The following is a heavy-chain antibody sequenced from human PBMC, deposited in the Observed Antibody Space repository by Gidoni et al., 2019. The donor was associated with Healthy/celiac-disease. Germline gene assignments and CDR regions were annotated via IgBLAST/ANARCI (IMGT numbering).Heavy chain of an antibody. D-gene: IGHD2-15*01. Sequence: QVQLQQWGAGLLKPSETLSLTCAVYGGSFSGYYWSWIRQPPGKGLEWIGEINHSGSTNYNPSLKSRVTISVDTSKNQFSLKLSSVTAADTAVYYCASGVVVVAATGDYYYYGMDVWGQGTTVTVSS. CDR1: GGSFSGYY. CDR2: INHSGST. CDR3: ASGVVVVAATGDYYYYGMDV. V-gene: IGHV4-34*01. J-gene: IGHJ6*02.